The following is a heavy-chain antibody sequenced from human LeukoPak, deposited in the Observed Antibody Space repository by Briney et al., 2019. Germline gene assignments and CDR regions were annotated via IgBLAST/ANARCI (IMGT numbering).Heavy chain of an antibody. V-gene: IGHV2-5*01. CDR3: AHRRPGSSPFDY. J-gene: IGHJ4*02. Sequence: SGPTLVKPTQTLTLTCTFSGFSLGTRGEGVGWIRQPPGKALEWLSLIYWNDDKRYSPSLKSILTITKDTSKTQVVLTMTNMDPVDTATYYCAHRRPGSSPFDYWGQGTLVTVSS. CDR2: IYWNDDK. D-gene: IGHD6-13*01. CDR1: GFSLGTRGEG.